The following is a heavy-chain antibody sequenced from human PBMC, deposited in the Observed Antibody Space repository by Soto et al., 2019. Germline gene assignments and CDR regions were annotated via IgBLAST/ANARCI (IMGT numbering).Heavy chain of an antibody. CDR1: GGTFSSYA. CDR3: ARVGYDSSGCDI. Sequence: ASVKVSCKASGGTFSSYAISWVRQAPGQGLEWMGGIIPMFGTANYAQKFQGRVTITADESTSTAYMELSSLRSEDTAVDYCARVGYDSSGCDIWGQGTMVTVSS. J-gene: IGHJ3*02. V-gene: IGHV1-69*13. D-gene: IGHD3-22*01. CDR2: IIPMFGTA.